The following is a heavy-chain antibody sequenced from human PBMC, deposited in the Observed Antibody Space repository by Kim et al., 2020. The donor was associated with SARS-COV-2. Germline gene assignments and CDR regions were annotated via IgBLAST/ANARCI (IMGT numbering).Heavy chain of an antibody. Sequence: GGSLRLSCAASGFTFSSYGMHWVRQAPGKGLEWVAVIWYDGSNKYYADSVKGRFTISRDNSKNTLYLQMNSLRAEDTAVYYCARDISSSITMIGGYFDYWGQGTLVTVSS. CDR1: GFTFSSYG. CDR2: IWYDGSNK. CDR3: ARDISSSITMIGGYFDY. J-gene: IGHJ4*02. D-gene: IGHD3-22*01. V-gene: IGHV3-33*01.